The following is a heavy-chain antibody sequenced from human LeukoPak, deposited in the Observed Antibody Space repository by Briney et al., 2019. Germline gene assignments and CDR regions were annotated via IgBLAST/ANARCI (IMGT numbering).Heavy chain of an antibody. CDR1: GGSISSYY. V-gene: IGHV4-4*07. CDR3: ARDRDYYYYYYMDV. J-gene: IGHJ6*03. CDR2: IYTSGST. D-gene: IGHD3-10*01. Sequence: SETLSLTCTVSGGSISSYYWSWIRQPAGKGLEWIGRIYTSGSTNYNPSLKGRVTMSVDTSKNQFSLKLSSVTAADTAVYYCARDRDYYYYYYMDVWGKGTTVTVSS.